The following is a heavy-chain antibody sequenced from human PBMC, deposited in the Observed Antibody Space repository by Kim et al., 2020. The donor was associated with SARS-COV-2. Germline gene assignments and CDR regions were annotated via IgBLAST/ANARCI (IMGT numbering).Heavy chain of an antibody. Sequence: SETLSLTCTVSGGSINSSSYSWGWLRPPPGKGLVWIGSIYYSGSTYYNPSLKSRVTISVDTSKNQFSLKLSAVTAADTAVYYCAGDTPALYWGQGTLATVSS. CDR1: GGSINSSSYS. CDR3: AGDTPALY. CDR2: IYYSGST. V-gene: IGHV4-39*07. J-gene: IGHJ4*02.